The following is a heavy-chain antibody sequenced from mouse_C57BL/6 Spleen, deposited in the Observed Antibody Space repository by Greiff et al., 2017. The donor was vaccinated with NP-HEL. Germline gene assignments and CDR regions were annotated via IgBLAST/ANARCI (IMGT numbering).Heavy chain of an antibody. D-gene: IGHD2-2*01. Sequence: QVQLQQPGAELVRPGSSVKLSCKASGYTFTSYWMDWVKQRPGQGLEWIGNIYPSDSETHYNQKFKDKATLTVDKSSSTAYMQLSSLTSEDSAVYYCARKIYYGYDGGYYFDYWGQGTTRTVSS. CDR1: GYTFTSYW. V-gene: IGHV1-61*01. CDR2: IYPSDSET. CDR3: ARKIYYGYDGGYYFDY. J-gene: IGHJ2*01.